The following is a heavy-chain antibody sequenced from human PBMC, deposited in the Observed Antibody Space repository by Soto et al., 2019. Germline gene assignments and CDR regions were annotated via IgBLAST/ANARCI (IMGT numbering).Heavy chain of an antibody. V-gene: IGHV1-3*01. J-gene: IGHJ4*02. CDR2: INAGNGNT. D-gene: IGHD4-17*01. Sequence: GASVKVSCKASGYTFTSYAIHWVRQAPGQRLEWMGWINAGNGNTKYSQKFQGRVTITRDTSASTAYMELSSLRSEDSAVYYCARLRPSYGDYLYFDYWGQGTLVTVSS. CDR3: ARLRPSYGDYLYFDY. CDR1: GYTFTSYA.